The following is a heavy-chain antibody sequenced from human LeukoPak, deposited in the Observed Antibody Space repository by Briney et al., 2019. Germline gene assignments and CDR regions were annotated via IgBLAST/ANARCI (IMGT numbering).Heavy chain of an antibody. Sequence: GGSLRLSCAASGFTFSSYGMHWVRQAPGKGLEWVAFIRYDGSNKYYADSVKGRFTISRDNSKNTLYLQMNSLRAEDTAVYYCARARYGDYDEPFDYWGQGTLVTVSS. CDR3: ARARYGDYDEPFDY. CDR1: GFTFSSYG. J-gene: IGHJ4*02. V-gene: IGHV3-30*02. CDR2: IRYDGSNK. D-gene: IGHD4-17*01.